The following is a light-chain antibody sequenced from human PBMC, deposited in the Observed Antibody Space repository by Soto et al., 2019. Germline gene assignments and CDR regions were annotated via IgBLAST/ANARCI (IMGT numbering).Light chain of an antibody. Sequence: MTQSPDSLAVSLGERATIDCNSSESVFFSSNNKDYVAWYQQKPGQPPKLLIYWASTRESGVPDRFSGSGSGTDFTLTISRLPAEDVAAYYCQHYSGPPIPSGQ. J-gene: IGKJ5*01. CDR2: WAS. V-gene: IGKV4-1*01. CDR3: QHYSGPPIP. CDR1: ESVFFSSNNKDY.